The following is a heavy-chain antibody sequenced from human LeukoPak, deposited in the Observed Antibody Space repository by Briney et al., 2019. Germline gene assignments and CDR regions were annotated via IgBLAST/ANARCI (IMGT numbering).Heavy chain of an antibody. CDR2: ISDSGGST. CDR3: AKALSSSGWNGDDY. D-gene: IGHD6-19*01. Sequence: GGSLRLSCAASGFTFSSYWMNWVRQAPGKGLEWVSTISDSGGSTYYAGSVKGRFTISRDNSKNTVHLQMNSLRAEDTAVYFCAKALSSSGWNGDDYWGQGTLVTVSS. J-gene: IGHJ4*02. V-gene: IGHV3-23*01. CDR1: GFTFSSYW.